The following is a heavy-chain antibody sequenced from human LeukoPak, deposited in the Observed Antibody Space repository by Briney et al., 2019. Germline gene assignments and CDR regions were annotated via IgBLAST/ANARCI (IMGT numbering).Heavy chain of an antibody. CDR3: AGGTLGYFDY. J-gene: IGHJ4*02. CDR1: GGTFSSYA. V-gene: IGHV1-69*05. D-gene: IGHD3-16*01. Sequence: SVKVSCKASGGTFSSYAISWVGRASGQGLNWMGGIIPIFGTANYAQKFQGRVTITTDESTSTAYMELSSLRSEDTAVYYCAGGTLGYFDYWGQGTLVTVSS. CDR2: IIPIFGTA.